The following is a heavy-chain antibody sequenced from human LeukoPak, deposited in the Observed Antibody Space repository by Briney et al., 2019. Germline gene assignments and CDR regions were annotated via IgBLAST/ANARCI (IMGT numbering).Heavy chain of an antibody. Sequence: ASVKVSCKASGYTFTSYYMHWVRQAPGQGLEWMGIINPSGGSTSYAQKFQGRVTMTRDRSTSTVYMELSSLRSEDTAVYYCARGRNYYDSSDYYEGDAFDIWGQGTMVTVSS. V-gene: IGHV1-46*01. D-gene: IGHD3-22*01. CDR1: GYTFTSYY. CDR2: INPSGGST. J-gene: IGHJ3*02. CDR3: ARGRNYYDSSDYYEGDAFDI.